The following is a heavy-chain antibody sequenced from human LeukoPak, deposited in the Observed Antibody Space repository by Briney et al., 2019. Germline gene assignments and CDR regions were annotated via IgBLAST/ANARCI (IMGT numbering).Heavy chain of an antibody. CDR1: GFSFDDYA. D-gene: IGHD5-24*01. V-gene: IGHV3-9*01. Sequence: GTSLRLSCAASGFSFDDYAMHWVRQAPGKGLEWVSGISWNSGSIGYADSVKGRFTTSRDNAKNSLYLQMNSLRAEDTALYYCAKEGDGYNFPGYWGQGTLVTVSS. CDR2: ISWNSGSI. CDR3: AKEGDGYNFPGY. J-gene: IGHJ4*02.